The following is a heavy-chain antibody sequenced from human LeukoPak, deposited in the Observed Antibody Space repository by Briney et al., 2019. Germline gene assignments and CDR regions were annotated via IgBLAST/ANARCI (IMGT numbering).Heavy chain of an antibody. Sequence: GGSLRLSCAASGFTFSNYNMNWVRQAPGKGLEWVSYISTSSSTIYYADSVKGRFTISRDNAKNSLYLQMNSLRAEDTAVYYCARDILTGYLVFDYWGQGTLVTVSS. CDR1: GFTFSNYN. CDR2: ISTSSSTI. V-gene: IGHV3-48*01. J-gene: IGHJ4*02. CDR3: ARDILTGYLVFDY. D-gene: IGHD3-9*01.